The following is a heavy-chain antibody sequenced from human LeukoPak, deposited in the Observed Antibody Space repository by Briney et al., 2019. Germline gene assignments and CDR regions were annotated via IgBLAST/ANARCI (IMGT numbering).Heavy chain of an antibody. CDR3: ARYTNDCFDY. D-gene: IGHD3-16*02. V-gene: IGHV4-34*01. CDR1: GGSFSGYY. J-gene: IGHJ4*02. CDR2: INHSGST. Sequence: SETLSLTCAVYGGSFSGYYWSWIRQPPGKGLEWIGEINHSGSTNYNPSLKSRVTISVDTSKNQFSLKLSSVTAADTAVYYCARYTNDCFDYWGQGTLVTVSS.